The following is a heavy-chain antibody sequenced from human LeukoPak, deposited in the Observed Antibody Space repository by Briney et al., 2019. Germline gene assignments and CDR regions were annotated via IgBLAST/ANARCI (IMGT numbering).Heavy chain of an antibody. Sequence: KPSETLSLTCTVSGGSISSYYWSWIRQPPGKGLEWIGYIYYSGSTNYNPSLKSRVTISVDTSKNQFSLKLSSVTAADTAVYYCARVGWDMVRGFGAFDIWGQGTMVTVSS. J-gene: IGHJ3*02. CDR1: GGSISSYY. D-gene: IGHD3-10*01. V-gene: IGHV4-59*01. CDR2: IYYSGST. CDR3: ARVGWDMVRGFGAFDI.